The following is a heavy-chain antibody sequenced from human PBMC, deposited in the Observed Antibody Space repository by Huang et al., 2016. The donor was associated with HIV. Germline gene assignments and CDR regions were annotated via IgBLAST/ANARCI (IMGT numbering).Heavy chain of an antibody. CDR1: GFTFNSYA. J-gene: IGHJ6*02. CDR2: ISGRGGNT. Sequence: EVQLLESGGGLVQPGGSLRLSCAASGFTFNSYAMSWVRQAPGKGLEWVSAISGRGGNTYYAASVKGRFTISRDNSKNTLFLQMSGLRAEDTAVYYCSRDDFWSGYSDYYGLDVWGQGTTVTVSS. CDR3: SRDDFWSGYSDYYGLDV. D-gene: IGHD3-3*01. V-gene: IGHV3-23*01.